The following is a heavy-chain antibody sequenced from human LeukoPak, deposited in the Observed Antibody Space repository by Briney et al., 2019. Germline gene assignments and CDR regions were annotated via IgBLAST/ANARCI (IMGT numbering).Heavy chain of an antibody. J-gene: IGHJ4*02. CDR3: AREGPALDY. D-gene: IGHD2-2*01. CDR2: IKSKTDGGTT. Sequence: GGSLRLSCVASGFTFSNAWMSWVRQAPGKGLEWVGRIKSKTDGGTTDYAAPVKGRFTISRDNSKNTLYLQMNSLRAEDTAVYYCAREGPALDYWGQGTLVTVSS. V-gene: IGHV3-15*01. CDR1: GFTFSNAW.